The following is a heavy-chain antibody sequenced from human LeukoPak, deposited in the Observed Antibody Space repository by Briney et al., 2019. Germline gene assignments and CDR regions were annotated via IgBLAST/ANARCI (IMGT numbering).Heavy chain of an antibody. CDR2: ISFDGSSK. V-gene: IGHV3-30*04. CDR3: AKDGPYYSNYEGGVCDY. D-gene: IGHD4-11*01. J-gene: IGHJ4*02. Sequence: GRSLRLSCAVSGFTFTSYAMTWVRQAPGKGLEWVAVISFDGSSKYYADSVKGRFTISRDNSKNTLYLQMNSLRAEDTAVYYCAKDGPYYSNYEGGVCDYWGQGTLVTVSS. CDR1: GFTFTSYA.